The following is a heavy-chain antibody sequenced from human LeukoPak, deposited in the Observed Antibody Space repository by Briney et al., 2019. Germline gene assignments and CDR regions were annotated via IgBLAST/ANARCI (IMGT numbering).Heavy chain of an antibody. CDR3: ARIFDRDI. CDR1: GGSFSGYY. Sequence: PSETLSLTCAVYGGSFSGYYWSWIRQPPGKGLEWIGEINHSGSTNYNPSLKSRVTISVDTSKNQFSLTLSAVTVADTATYYCARIFDRDIWGQGALVTVSP. CDR2: INHSGST. D-gene: IGHD3-22*01. V-gene: IGHV4-34*01. J-gene: IGHJ3*02.